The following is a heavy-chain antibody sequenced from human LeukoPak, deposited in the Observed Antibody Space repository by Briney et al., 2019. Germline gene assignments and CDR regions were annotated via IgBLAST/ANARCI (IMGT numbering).Heavy chain of an antibody. V-gene: IGHV4-59*08. CDR3: ARHFSAGVGSSSWYGDAFDI. J-gene: IGHJ3*02. CDR1: GGSISSYY. CDR2: IYYSGST. Sequence: PSETLSLTCTVSGGSISSYYWSWIRQPPGKGLEWIGYIYYSGSTNYNPSLKSRVTISVDTSKNQFSLKLSSVTAADTAVYYCARHFSAGVGSSSWYGDAFDIWGQGTMVTVSS. D-gene: IGHD6-13*01.